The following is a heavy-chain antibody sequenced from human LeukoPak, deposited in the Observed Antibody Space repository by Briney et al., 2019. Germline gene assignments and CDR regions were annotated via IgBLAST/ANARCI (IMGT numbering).Heavy chain of an antibody. J-gene: IGHJ4*02. CDR1: GGSFSGYY. V-gene: IGHV4-59*01. CDR3: ARTYGSGSFFIDY. CDR2: IYYSGST. Sequence: SETLSLTCAVDGGSFSGYYWTWIRQPPGKGLEWIGYIYYSGSTNYNPSLKSRVTISVDTSKNQFSLKLSSVTAADTAVYYCARTYGSGSFFIDYWGQGTLVTVSS. D-gene: IGHD3-10*01.